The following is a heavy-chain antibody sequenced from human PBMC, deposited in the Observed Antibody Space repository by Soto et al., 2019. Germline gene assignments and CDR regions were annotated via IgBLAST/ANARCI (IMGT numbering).Heavy chain of an antibody. J-gene: IGHJ6*02. CDR2: MNPNSGNT. Sequence: GASVKVSCKASGYTFTSYDINWVRQATGQGLEWMGWMNPNSGNTGYAQKFQGRVTMTRNTSISTAYMELSSLRSEDTAVYYCARAYQCSSSSYYYGMDVWGQGTTVTVSS. D-gene: IGHD6-6*01. V-gene: IGHV1-8*01. CDR1: GYTFTSYD. CDR3: ARAYQCSSSSYYYGMDV.